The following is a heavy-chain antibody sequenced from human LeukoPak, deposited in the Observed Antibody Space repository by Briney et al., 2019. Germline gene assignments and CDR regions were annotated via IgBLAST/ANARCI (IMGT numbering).Heavy chain of an antibody. Sequence: PSETLSLTCTVSGGSISSYYWSWIRQPPGKGLEWIGYIYYSGSTNYNPSLKSRVTISVDTSKNQFSLKPSSVTAADTAVYYCARRGYSGYDYYFDYWGQGTLVTVSS. CDR3: ARRGYSGYDYYFDY. CDR1: GGSISSYY. D-gene: IGHD5-12*01. V-gene: IGHV4-59*08. J-gene: IGHJ4*02. CDR2: IYYSGST.